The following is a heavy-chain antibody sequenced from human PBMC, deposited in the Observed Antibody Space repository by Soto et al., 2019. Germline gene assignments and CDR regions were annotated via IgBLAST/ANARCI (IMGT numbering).Heavy chain of an antibody. J-gene: IGHJ6*02. CDR3: AKDTSKYSNNWPAYYGLDV. CDR1: GFTFSSFG. Sequence: QVQLVESGGGVVQPGRSLRLSCAASGFTFSSFGMHWVRQAPGKGLEWVAVISFDGSNKYYADSVKGRFTICRDNSKNTLSLQMNSLKAEDTAVYYCAKDTSKYSNNWPAYYGLDVWGQGTTVTVSS. D-gene: IGHD1-1*01. CDR2: ISFDGSNK. V-gene: IGHV3-30*18.